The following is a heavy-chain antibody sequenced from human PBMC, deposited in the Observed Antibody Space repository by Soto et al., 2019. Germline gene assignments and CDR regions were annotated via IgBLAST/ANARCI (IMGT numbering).Heavy chain of an antibody. CDR1: GFTVTDNY. CDR3: ASKPPSAIQGWAFGMDV. J-gene: IGHJ6*02. CDR2: TVIGGGT. V-gene: IGHV3-53*02. Sequence: EVQLVETGGGLIQPGGSLRLSCAASGFTVTDNYIIWVRQPPGKGLEWVSTTVIGGGTNYADTVNGRFTVSRDNSKNTLYLQMNNLRVEDTAVYYCASKPPSAIQGWAFGMDVWGQGTTVFVSS. D-gene: IGHD2-2*01.